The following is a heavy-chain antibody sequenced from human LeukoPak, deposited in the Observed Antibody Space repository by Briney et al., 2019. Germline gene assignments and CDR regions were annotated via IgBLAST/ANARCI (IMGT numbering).Heavy chain of an antibody. CDR3: ARDFPPSSSSDY. J-gene: IGHJ4*02. CDR1: GGTFSSYA. V-gene: IGHV1-69*05. Sequence: ASVKVSCKASGGTFSSYAISWVRQAPGQGLEWMGGIIPIFGTANYAQKFQGRVTITTDESTSTAYMELSSLRSEDTAVYYCARDFPPSSSSDYWGQGTLVTVSS. CDR2: IIPIFGTA. D-gene: IGHD6-6*01.